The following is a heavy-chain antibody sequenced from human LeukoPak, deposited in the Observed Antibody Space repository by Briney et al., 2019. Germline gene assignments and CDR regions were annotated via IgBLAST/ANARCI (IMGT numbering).Heavy chain of an antibody. CDR1: GGSISSYY. Sequence: SETLSLTCTVSGGSISSYYWSWIRQPPGKGLEWIGYIYYSGSTNYNSSLKSRVTISVDTSKNQFSLKLSSVTAADTAVYYCARTTEAHSWRTRYYDYYMDVWGKGTTVTVSS. D-gene: IGHD6-13*01. CDR3: ARTTEAHSWRTRYYDYYMDV. V-gene: IGHV4-59*01. J-gene: IGHJ6*03. CDR2: IYYSGST.